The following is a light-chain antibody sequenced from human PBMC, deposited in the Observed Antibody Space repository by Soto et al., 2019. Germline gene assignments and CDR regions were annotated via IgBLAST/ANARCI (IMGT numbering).Light chain of an antibody. CDR3: ISYTSDDVRYV. V-gene: IGLV2-14*01. Sequence: QSVLTQPAPVSGTPGQSITISCTGSNSDVGIYDFVSWYQHHPGRAPKLIVSEVSHRPSGASNRFSGSKSGNTASLTISGLQSEDEADYYCISYTSDDVRYVFGTGTKVTVL. J-gene: IGLJ1*01. CDR2: EVS. CDR1: NSDVGIYDF.